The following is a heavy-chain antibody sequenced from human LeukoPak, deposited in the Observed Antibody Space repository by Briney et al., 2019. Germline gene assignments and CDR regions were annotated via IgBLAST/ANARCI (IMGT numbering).Heavy chain of an antibody. CDR2: INAGNGNT. J-gene: IGHJ6*02. Sequence: EASVKVSCKASGYTFTSYAMHWVRQAPGQRLEWMGWINAGNGNTKYSQKFQGRVTITRDTSASTAYMELSSLRSEDTAVYYCARNRGDSSGYYYCYYGMDVWGQGTTVTVSS. CDR1: GYTFTSYA. D-gene: IGHD3-22*01. CDR3: ARNRGDSSGYYYCYYGMDV. V-gene: IGHV1-3*01.